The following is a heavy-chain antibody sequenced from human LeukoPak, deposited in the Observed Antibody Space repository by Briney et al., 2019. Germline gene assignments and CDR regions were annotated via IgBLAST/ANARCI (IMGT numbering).Heavy chain of an antibody. D-gene: IGHD6-6*01. V-gene: IGHV3-48*03. CDR2: ISSSGSTI. Sequence: GGSLRLSCAASGFTFSSHEMNWVRQAPGKGLEWVSYISSSGSTIYYADSVKGRFTISRDNAKNSLYLQMNSLRAEDTAVYYCARDSYSSSWDYWGQGTLVTVSS. CDR1: GFTFSSHE. J-gene: IGHJ4*02. CDR3: ARDSYSSSWDY.